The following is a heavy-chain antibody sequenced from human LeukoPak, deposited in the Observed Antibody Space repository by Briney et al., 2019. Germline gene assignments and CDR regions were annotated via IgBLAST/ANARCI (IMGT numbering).Heavy chain of an antibody. CDR2: IYYSGST. CDR1: GGSISSYY. Sequence: SSETLSLTCTVSGGSISSYYWSWIRQPPGKGLEWIGYIYYSGSTNYNPSLKSRVTISVDTSKNQFSRKLSSVTAADTAVYYCASMQPITRSAFDIWGQGTMVTVSS. CDR3: ASMQPITRSAFDI. J-gene: IGHJ3*02. V-gene: IGHV4-59*08. D-gene: IGHD1-14*01.